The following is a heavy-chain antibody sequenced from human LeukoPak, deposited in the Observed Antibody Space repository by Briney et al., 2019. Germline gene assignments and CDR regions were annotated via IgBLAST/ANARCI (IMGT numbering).Heavy chain of an antibody. D-gene: IGHD3-10*01. CDR3: AKLEGFYGRGSYYPVDY. CDR2: IYYSGST. CDR1: GGSISSGDYY. Sequence: SETLSLTCTVSGGSISSGDYYWSWIRQPPGKGLEWIGYIYYSGSTYYNPSLKSRVTISVDTSKNQFSLKLSSVTAADTAVYYCAKLEGFYGRGSYYPVDYWGQGALVTVSS. V-gene: IGHV4-30-4*08. J-gene: IGHJ4*02.